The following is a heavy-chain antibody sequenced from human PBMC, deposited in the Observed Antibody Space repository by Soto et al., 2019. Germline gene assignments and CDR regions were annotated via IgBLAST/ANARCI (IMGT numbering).Heavy chain of an antibody. Sequence: QVQRVQSGAEMKEPGSSVKVSCKTSGGTFSSSAISWLRQAPGQGLEWMGGIIPLFRTPDYAQKFQGRVTIAADESTSTAYMELSSLRSEDPAVYYCARDNDRLQLGGNYYYILDVWGQGTTITVSS. CDR3: ARDNDRLQLGGNYYYILDV. CDR1: GGTFSSSA. J-gene: IGHJ6*02. CDR2: IIPLFRTP. V-gene: IGHV1-69*12. D-gene: IGHD4-4*01.